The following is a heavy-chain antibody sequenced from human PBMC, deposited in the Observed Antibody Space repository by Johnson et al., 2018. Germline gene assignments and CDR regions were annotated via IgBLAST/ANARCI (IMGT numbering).Heavy chain of an antibody. CDR1: GFTFSSYG. Sequence: QVQLVESGGGVVQPGRSLRLSCAASGFTFSSYGMHWVRQAPGKGLEWVAVISYAGSNKYYADAVKGRFTISRDNSKNTLYLQMNSLRAEDTAVYYCAKGGYYYGSWSPDPNWFDPWGQGTLVTVSS. V-gene: IGHV3-30*18. CDR3: AKGGYYYGSWSPDPNWFDP. D-gene: IGHD3-10*01. CDR2: ISYAGSNK. J-gene: IGHJ5*02.